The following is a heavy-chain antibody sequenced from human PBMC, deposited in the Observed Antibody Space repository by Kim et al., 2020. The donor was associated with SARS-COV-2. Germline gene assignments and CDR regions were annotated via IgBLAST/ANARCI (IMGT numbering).Heavy chain of an antibody. J-gene: IGHJ4*02. D-gene: IGHD1-1*01. Sequence: GGSLRLSCATSGFIFSKVWMSWVRQAPGKGLEWVARIKRKADGEKTEYAAHVKGRFSISSDDSRNEVSLQIRSLKTEDTADYYCTTNGMNSNGNDGDYYFDDWGQGALVTVSS. CDR2: IKRKADGEKT. V-gene: IGHV3-15*01. CDR3: TTNGMNSNGNDGDYYFDD. CDR1: GFIFSKVW.